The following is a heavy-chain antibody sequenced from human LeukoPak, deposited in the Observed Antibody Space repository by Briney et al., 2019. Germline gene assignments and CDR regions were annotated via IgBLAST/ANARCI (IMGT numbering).Heavy chain of an antibody. D-gene: IGHD2-15*01. CDR3: ARVSCSGGSCPYYFDY. V-gene: IGHV3-21*01. J-gene: IGHJ4*02. CDR2: ISSSSSYI. CDR1: GFTFRNYW. Sequence: GGSLRLSCAASGFTFRNYWMIWVRQAPGKGLEWVSSISSSSSYIYYADSVKGRFTIPRDNAKNSLYLQMNSLRAEDTAVYYCARVSCSGGSCPYYFDYWGQGTLVTVSS.